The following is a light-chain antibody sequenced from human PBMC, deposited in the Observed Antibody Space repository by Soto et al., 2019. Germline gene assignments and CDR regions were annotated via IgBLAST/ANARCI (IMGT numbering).Light chain of an antibody. CDR2: DVN. V-gene: IGLV2-14*01. CDR1: SSDVGGYNY. Sequence: QSVLTQPASVSGSRGQSITISCTGTSSDVGGYNYVSWYQQRPGKAPKLMIYDVNNRPSGVSNRFSASKSGNTASLTISGLQAEDEADYYCSSYSSTTTLVFGGGTQLTVL. CDR3: SSYSSTTTLV. J-gene: IGLJ3*02.